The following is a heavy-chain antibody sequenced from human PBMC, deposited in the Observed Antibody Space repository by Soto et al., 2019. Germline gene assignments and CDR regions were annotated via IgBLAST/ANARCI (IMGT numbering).Heavy chain of an antibody. D-gene: IGHD1-26*01. V-gene: IGHV1-8*01. CDR3: ARAVLGATIDY. Sequence: ASVKVSCKASGYTFTSYDINWVRQATGQGLEWMGWMNPNNGNTGYAQKFQGRVTMTRNTSISTAFMELSSLRSDDTAVYYCARAVLGATIDYWSQGTLVTVSS. CDR2: MNPNNGNT. J-gene: IGHJ4*02. CDR1: GYTFTSYD.